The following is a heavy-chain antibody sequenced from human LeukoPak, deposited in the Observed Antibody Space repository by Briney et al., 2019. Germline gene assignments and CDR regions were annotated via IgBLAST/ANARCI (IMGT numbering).Heavy chain of an antibody. CDR2: IKEDGTEK. V-gene: IGHV3-7*01. CDR1: GFTFSTYW. D-gene: IGHD2-8*02. J-gene: IGHJ4*02. Sequence: GGSLRLSCAASGFTFSTYWMTWVRQAPGKGLEWVSNIKEDGTEKYYVDSVKGRFTISRDNAKNSLYLQMNSLRAEDTAVYYCARDLVGGSDYWGQGTLVTVSS. CDR3: ARDLVGGSDY.